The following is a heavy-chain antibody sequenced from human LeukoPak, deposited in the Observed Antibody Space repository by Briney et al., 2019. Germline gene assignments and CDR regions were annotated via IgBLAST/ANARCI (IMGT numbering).Heavy chain of an antibody. CDR2: ISAYNGNT. CDR1: GYTFTSYG. V-gene: IGHV1-18*01. Sequence: ASVKVSCKASGYTFTSYGISWMRQAPGQGLEWMGWISAYNGNTNYAQKLQGRVTMTTDTSTSTAYMELRSLRSDDTAVYYCARSLYYYGSGSFDYWGQGTLVTVSS. D-gene: IGHD3-10*01. J-gene: IGHJ4*02. CDR3: ARSLYYYGSGSFDY.